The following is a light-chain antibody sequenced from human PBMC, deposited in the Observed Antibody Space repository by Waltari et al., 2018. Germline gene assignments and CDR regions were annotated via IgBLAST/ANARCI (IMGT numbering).Light chain of an antibody. J-gene: IGLJ3*02. CDR1: GLTEQY. CDR2: KDT. V-gene: IGLV3-27*01. Sequence: SYELTQPSSVSVSPGQTARLTCSVDGLTEQYAGWFQQKPGQAPLLVIFKDTERPSGISERFSGSSSGTTVTLTIRGAQVEDEGDYYCYAAADNNRVFGGGTKLTVL. CDR3: YAAADNNRV.